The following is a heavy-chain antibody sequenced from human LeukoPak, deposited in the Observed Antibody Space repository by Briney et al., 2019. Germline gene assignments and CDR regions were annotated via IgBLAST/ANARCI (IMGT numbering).Heavy chain of an antibody. CDR3: ARGSSSTIWSGPNWFDP. J-gene: IGHJ5*02. CDR1: GGSISSYY. CDR2: INHSGST. V-gene: IGHV4-34*01. Sequence: SETLSLTCTVSGGSISSYYWSWIRQPPGKGLEWIGEINHSGSTNYNPSLKSRVTISVDTSKNQFSLKLSSVTAADTAVYYCARGSSSTIWSGPNWFDPWGQGTLVTVSS. D-gene: IGHD3-3*01.